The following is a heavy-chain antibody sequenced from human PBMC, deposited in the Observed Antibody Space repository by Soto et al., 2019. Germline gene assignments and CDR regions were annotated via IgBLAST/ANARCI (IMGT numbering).Heavy chain of an antibody. CDR3: AKGSGSSWYSS. CDR2: INSDGSST. D-gene: IGHD6-13*01. Sequence: PGGSLRLSCAASGFTFSSYWMHWVRQAPGKGLVWVSRINSDGSSTSYADSVKGRFTISRDNAKNTLYLQMNSLRAEDTAVYYCAKGSGSSWYSSWGQGTLVTVSS. V-gene: IGHV3-74*01. J-gene: IGHJ4*02. CDR1: GFTFSSYW.